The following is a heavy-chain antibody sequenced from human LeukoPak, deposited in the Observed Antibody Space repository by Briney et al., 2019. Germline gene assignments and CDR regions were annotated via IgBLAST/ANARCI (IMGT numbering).Heavy chain of an antibody. CDR3: ARGRYSSDRYNWFAP. V-gene: IGHV4-61*02. J-gene: IGHJ5*02. CDR2: IYTRGST. Sequence: SETLSLTCSFSGASISSGIYYWNWIRQPAGKGLEWIGRIYTRGSTNYNPSLKSRVTISVDTSKNQFSLKLSSVTAADTAVYYCARGRYSSDRYNWFAPWGQGTLVTVSS. CDR1: GASISSGIYY. D-gene: IGHD6-25*01.